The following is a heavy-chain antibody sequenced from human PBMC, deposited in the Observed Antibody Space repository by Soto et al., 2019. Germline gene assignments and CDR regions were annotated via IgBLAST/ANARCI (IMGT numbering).Heavy chain of an antibody. CDR3: TTDSGLAGGKQVLRYFDWLLKSGMDV. J-gene: IGHJ6*02. V-gene: IGHV3-15*01. D-gene: IGHD3-9*01. CDR2: MKGKRDGWTT. CDR1: GFTFSNAW. Sequence: PAGSLRLFCAPSGFTFSNAWMRLVRQAAGKWLACVGRMKGKRDGWTTDYAPPVKGTYTISRDDSKNTMYMQTKSMKTEHTAVYYCTTDSGLAGGKQVLRYFDWLLKSGMDVWGQGT.